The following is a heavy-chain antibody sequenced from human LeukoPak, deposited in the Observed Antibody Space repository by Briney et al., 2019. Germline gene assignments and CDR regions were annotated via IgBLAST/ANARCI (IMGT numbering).Heavy chain of an antibody. Sequence: GGSLRLSCAASGFTFSSNVMIWVRQAPGKGLEWVSSIPASGGSTYYADSVKGRFTISRDNSKNSLYLQMNSLRAEDTAVYYCAKESSGGWYFDYWGQGTLITVSS. CDR1: GFTFSSNV. CDR2: IPASGGST. CDR3: AKESSGGWYFDY. J-gene: IGHJ4*02. D-gene: IGHD6-19*01. V-gene: IGHV3-23*01.